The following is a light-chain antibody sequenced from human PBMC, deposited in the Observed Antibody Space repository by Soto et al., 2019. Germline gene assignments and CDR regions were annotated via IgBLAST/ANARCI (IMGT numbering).Light chain of an antibody. CDR2: AAS. CDR3: QQSYSIWWT. J-gene: IGKJ1*01. CDR1: QSISSF. V-gene: IGKV1-39*01. Sequence: DIQMTQSPSSLSTSVGERVTISCRASQSISSFLNWFQQKPGKAPKLLIYAASSLQSGVPSRFSGSGSVTNFTLTIDSLQPEDFATYYCQQSYSIWWTFGQGTKVEFK.